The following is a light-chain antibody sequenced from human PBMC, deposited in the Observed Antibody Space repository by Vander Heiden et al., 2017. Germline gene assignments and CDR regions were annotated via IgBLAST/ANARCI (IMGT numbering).Light chain of an antibody. V-gene: IGKV1-39*01. CDR1: QTISSY. CDR2: AAS. CDR3: QQNYNTPFT. J-gene: IGKJ3*01. Sequence: DIQMTQSPSSLSASVGDRVTITCRASQTISSYLNWYQQKPGKAPKVLLSAASRLQSGVPSRFSGGGSGTDFTLTINSLQPEDFATYYCQQNYNTPFTFGPGTKVDIK.